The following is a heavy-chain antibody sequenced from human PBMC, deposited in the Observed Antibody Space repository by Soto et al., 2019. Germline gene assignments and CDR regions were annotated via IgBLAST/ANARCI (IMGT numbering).Heavy chain of an antibody. J-gene: IGHJ4*02. CDR2: ISHSGSS. D-gene: IGHD3-3*01. Sequence: PSESLSRTGNVSGGAVTGFYWSWIRQPPGKVLEWIGHISHSGSSNYKPSLKSRVTISVDTSNSQISLMLTSVTAADTAVYYCARAPGLGVAYIDYWGQGTLVIVSS. CDR3: ARAPGLGVAYIDY. V-gene: IGHV4-59*02. CDR1: GGAVTGFY.